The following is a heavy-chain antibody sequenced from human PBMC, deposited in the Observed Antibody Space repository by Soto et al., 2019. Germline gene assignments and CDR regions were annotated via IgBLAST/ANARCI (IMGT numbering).Heavy chain of an antibody. J-gene: IGHJ2*01. D-gene: IGHD5-18*01. CDR3: AKDIHLQLWFEYDWYFDL. Sequence: PGGSLRLSCAASGFTFSSYAMSWVRQAPGKGLEWVSAISGSGGSTYYADSVKGRFTISRDNSKNTLYLQMNSLRAEDTAVYYCAKDIHLQLWFEYDWYFDLWGRGTLVTVSS. CDR1: GFTFSSYA. V-gene: IGHV3-23*01. CDR2: ISGSGGST.